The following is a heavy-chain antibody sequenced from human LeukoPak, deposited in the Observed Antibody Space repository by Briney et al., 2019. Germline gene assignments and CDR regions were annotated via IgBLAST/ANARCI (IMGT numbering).Heavy chain of an antibody. CDR2: ISSSSSTI. D-gene: IGHD3-3*01. J-gene: IGHJ3*02. Sequence: PGGSLRLSCAASGFTFSSYSMNWVRQAPGKGLEWVSDISSSSSTIYYADSVKGRFTISRDNAKNSLYLQMNSLRAEDTAVYYCARDEGDDFWSGYHPEAFDIWGQGTMVTVSS. CDR3: ARDEGDDFWSGYHPEAFDI. V-gene: IGHV3-48*01. CDR1: GFTFSSYS.